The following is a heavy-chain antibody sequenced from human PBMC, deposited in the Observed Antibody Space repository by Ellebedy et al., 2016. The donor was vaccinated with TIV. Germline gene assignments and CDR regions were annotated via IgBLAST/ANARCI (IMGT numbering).Heavy chain of an antibody. CDR3: ARRGSYGDYAVQVNSWFDR. CDR2: IYQDGSAQ. J-gene: IGHJ5*02. Sequence: GGSLRLSCAASGFSFRSYWMSWVRQAPAKGLECVANIYQDGSAQYYVDSVKGRFTISRDNAKKSLFLQMNSMRVEDTAVYYCARRGSYGDYAVQVNSWFDRWGRGTLVTVAS. CDR1: GFSFRSYW. D-gene: IGHD4-17*01. V-gene: IGHV3-7*01.